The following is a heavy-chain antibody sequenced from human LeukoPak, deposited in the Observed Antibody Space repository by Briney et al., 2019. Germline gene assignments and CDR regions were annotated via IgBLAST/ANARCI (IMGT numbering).Heavy chain of an antibody. CDR1: GGSLSTYY. V-gene: IGHV4-59*01. CDR3: ARELRSGVPFGY. CDR2: VFFSGGT. D-gene: IGHD2-2*03. Sequence: SETLSLTCTVSGGSLSTYYWSWIRQPPGKGLEWIGYVFFSGGTKYNPSLKSRLTMSADTSRTQFSMNLSSVNAADTAVYFCARELRSGVPFGYWGQGKLVIVSP. J-gene: IGHJ4*02.